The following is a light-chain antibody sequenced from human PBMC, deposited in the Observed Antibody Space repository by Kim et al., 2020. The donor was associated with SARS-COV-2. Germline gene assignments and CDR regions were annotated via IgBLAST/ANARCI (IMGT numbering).Light chain of an antibody. Sequence: ELTQPPSASGTPGQRVTISCSGGSSNIESNAVDWYQQLPGTAPKLLIYKSYQRPSGVPDRFSGSKSGTSASLAISGLQSEDEADYYCASWDDGLNGVVFGGGTQLTVL. CDR3: ASWDDGLNGVV. J-gene: IGLJ2*01. CDR2: KSY. CDR1: SSNIESNA. V-gene: IGLV1-44*01.